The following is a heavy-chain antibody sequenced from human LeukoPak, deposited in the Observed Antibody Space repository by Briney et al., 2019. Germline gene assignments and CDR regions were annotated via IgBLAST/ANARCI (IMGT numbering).Heavy chain of an antibody. V-gene: IGHV3-48*01. J-gene: IGHJ5*02. CDR3: ARDPCGTA. CDR1: GFTFSSYS. Sequence: PGGSLRLSCAASGFTFSSYSMNWVRQAPGKGLEWVSYISNSSSTIYYADSVKGRFTISRDNAKNSLYLQMNSLRAEDTAVYYCARDPCGTAWGQGTLVTVSS. CDR2: ISNSSSTI. D-gene: IGHD1-1*01.